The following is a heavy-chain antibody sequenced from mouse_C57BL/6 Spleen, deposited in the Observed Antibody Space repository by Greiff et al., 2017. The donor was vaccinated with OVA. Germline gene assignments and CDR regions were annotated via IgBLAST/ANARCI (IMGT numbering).Heavy chain of an antibody. CDR1: GYTFTSYW. J-gene: IGHJ3*01. V-gene: IGHV1-53*01. CDR3: AREGSNYVGFAY. CDR2: INPSNGGT. D-gene: IGHD2-5*01. Sequence: QVQLKQPGTELVKPGASVKLSCKASGYTFTSYWMHWVKQRPGQGLEWIGNINPSNGGTNYNEKFKSKATLTVDKSSSTAYMQLSSLTSEDSAVYYCAREGSNYVGFAYWGQGTLVTVSA.